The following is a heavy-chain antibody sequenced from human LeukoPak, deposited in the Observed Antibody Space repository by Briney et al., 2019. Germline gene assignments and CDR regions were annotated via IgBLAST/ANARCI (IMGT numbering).Heavy chain of an antibody. V-gene: IGHV3-21*05. Sequence: GGSLRRSCAASGISFSPYSMNWVRQAPGKGLEWVSYISSSSSYIYYADSVKGRFTISRDNAKNSLYLQMNSLRAEDTAVYYCASHPGIAAAGTGYWGQGTLVTVSS. CDR2: ISSSSSYI. J-gene: IGHJ4*02. D-gene: IGHD6-13*01. CDR1: GISFSPYS. CDR3: ASHPGIAAAGTGY.